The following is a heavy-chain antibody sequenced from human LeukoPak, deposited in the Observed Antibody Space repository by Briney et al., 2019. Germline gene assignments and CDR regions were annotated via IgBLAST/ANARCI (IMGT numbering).Heavy chain of an antibody. J-gene: IGHJ4*02. CDR2: ISSGGSI. CDR3: GRVGDGYNDNY. D-gene: IGHD5-24*01. Sequence: GGSLRPSCAASGFTVSSDYMGWVRQAPEKGLEWVSLISSGGSIYYADSLKGRFTISRDNSKNTLYLQMNSLRAEDTAVYYCGRVGDGYNDNYWGQGTLVTVSS. V-gene: IGHV3-66*01. CDR1: GFTVSSDY.